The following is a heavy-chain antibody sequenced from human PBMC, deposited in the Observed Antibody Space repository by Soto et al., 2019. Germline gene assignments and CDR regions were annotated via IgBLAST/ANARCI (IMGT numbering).Heavy chain of an antibody. CDR2: INAGNGNT. Sequence: QVQLVQSGAEVKKPGASVKVSCKASGYTFTSYAMHWVRQAPGQRLEWMGWINAGNGNTKYSQKFQGRVTITRDTSASTAYMELSSLRSDDTAVYYCARSTGSYYVWFDPWGHGTPVTVSS. D-gene: IGHD1-26*01. J-gene: IGHJ5*02. CDR3: ARSTGSYYVWFDP. V-gene: IGHV1-3*01. CDR1: GYTFTSYA.